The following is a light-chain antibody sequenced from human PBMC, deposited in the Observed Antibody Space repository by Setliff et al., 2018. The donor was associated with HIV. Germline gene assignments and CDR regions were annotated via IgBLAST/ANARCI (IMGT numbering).Light chain of an antibody. CDR2: NVD. CDR3: SSYSINNLYV. CDR1: SSDIGSSNF. V-gene: IGLV2-14*03. J-gene: IGLJ1*01. Sequence: QSVLTQPASVSGSPGQSITISCTGTSSDIGSSNFVSWYQQHPGKAPKVMIYNVDKRPSGVSNRFSGSKSGNTASLTISGLQTEDGADYYCSSYSINNLYVFATGTKV.